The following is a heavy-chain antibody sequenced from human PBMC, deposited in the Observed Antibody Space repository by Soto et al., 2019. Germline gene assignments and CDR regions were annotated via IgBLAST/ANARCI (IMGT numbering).Heavy chain of an antibody. CDR3: TRATTVTNQYYFDY. CDR1: GFTFSSYG. Sequence: EVQLVESGGGLVKPGGSLRLSCAASGFTFSSYGMNWVRQAPGKGLEWVSSITSSSSYIYYADSVKGRFTFYRDNAKNSLYLQMNSLRAEDTAVYYCTRATTVTNQYYFDYWGQGTLVTVSS. J-gene: IGHJ4*02. CDR2: ITSSSSYI. D-gene: IGHD4-17*01. V-gene: IGHV3-21*01.